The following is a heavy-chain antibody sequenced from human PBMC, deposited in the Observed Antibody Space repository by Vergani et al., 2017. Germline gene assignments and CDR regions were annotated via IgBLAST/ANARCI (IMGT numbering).Heavy chain of an antibody. D-gene: IGHD6-6*01. J-gene: IGHJ2*01. CDR1: GGSFSGYY. V-gene: IGHV4-34*01. CDR3: ARGQLVGYFDL. CDR2: INHSGST. Sequence: QVQLQQWGPGLLKPSETLSLTCAVYGGSFSGYYWSWIRQPPGKGLEWIGEINHSGSTNYNPSLKSRVTISVDTSKNQFSLKLSSVTAADTAVYYCARGQLVGYFDLWGRGTLVTVSS.